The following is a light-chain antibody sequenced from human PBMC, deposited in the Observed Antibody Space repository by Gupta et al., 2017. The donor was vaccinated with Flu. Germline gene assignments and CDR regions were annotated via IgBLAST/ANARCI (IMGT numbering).Light chain of an antibody. CDR1: QIRLHSNGYKY. J-gene: IGKJ5*01. V-gene: IGKV2-28*01. CDR2: LGS. CDR3: MQSLPTPLT. Sequence: VTAGAPASIYCRSSQIRLHSNGYKYLDWLLQKPGQSPQLLLYLGSRRSSGVPHRFSGSGPGTDFTLKISRADAEDVGVYYFMQSLPTPLTFGHWTRLEIK.